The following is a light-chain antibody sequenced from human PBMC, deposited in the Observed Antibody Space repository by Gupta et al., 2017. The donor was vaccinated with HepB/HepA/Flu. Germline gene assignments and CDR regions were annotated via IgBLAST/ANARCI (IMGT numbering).Light chain of an antibody. J-gene: IGLJ2*01. Sequence: SSELTQDPAVSVALGQTVRITGQGDSLRSYYTSWYQQTPGQAPVLVIYGKNSRPSGTPDRFSGSSSGNTASLTITGAQAEEEADYCCNSRDSSGNHLVFGGGTKLTVL. CDR1: SLRSYY. CDR3: NSRDSSGNHLV. V-gene: IGLV3-19*01. CDR2: GKN.